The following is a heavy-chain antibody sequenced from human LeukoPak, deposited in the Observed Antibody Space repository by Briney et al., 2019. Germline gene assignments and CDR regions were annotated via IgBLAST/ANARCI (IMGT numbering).Heavy chain of an antibody. V-gene: IGHV4-4*07. CDR1: GGSISSHY. J-gene: IGHJ3*02. CDR2: INTSGST. D-gene: IGHD3-22*01. CDR3: ARASYYESSNNIAFDI. Sequence: SETLSLTCTVSGGSISSHYWSWIRQPAGKGLEWIGRINTSGSTKYNPSLKSRVTMSVDTSKNQFSLNLSSVTAADTAVYYCARASYYESSNNIAFDIWGQGTMVTVSS.